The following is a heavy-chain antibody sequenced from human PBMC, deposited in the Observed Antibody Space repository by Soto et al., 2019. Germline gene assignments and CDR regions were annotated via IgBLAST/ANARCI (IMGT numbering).Heavy chain of an antibody. Sequence: VKVSCQASVYTLTGYYMYWVRQAPRQGLEWMGWINPNSGGTNYAQKFQGWVTMTRETSINTAYMELSRLRSDDTAVYYCARERGDGSCFYDYWGQGTLVTASS. V-gene: IGHV1-2*04. CDR3: ARERGDGSCFYDY. CDR2: INPNSGGT. J-gene: IGHJ4*02. CDR1: VYTLTGYY. D-gene: IGHD2-15*01.